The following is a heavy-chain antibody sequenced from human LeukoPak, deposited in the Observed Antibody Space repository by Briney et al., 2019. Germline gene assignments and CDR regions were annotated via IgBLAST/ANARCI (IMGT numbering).Heavy chain of an antibody. D-gene: IGHD1-26*01. J-gene: IGHJ4*02. Sequence: GESLKISFKGPGYSLTSYWIGWVRPIPGKGLEWIGIIYPGDSDTRYGPSFQGQVTISADKSINTAYLQWSSVNDWDTDMYYCARRFKSGSHMVDYWGQGTLVTVSS. V-gene: IGHV5-51*01. CDR2: IYPGDSDT. CDR1: GYSLTSYW. CDR3: ARRFKSGSHMVDY.